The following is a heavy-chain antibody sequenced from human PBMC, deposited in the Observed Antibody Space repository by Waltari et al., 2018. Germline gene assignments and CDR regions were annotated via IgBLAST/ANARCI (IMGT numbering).Heavy chain of an antibody. V-gene: IGHV2-5*01. CDR2: IYWNDDK. J-gene: IGHJ1*01. D-gene: IGHD6-19*01. CDR1: GFSLSTSGVG. Sequence: QITLKESGPTLVKPTQTLTLTCTFSGFSLSTSGVGVGWIRQPPGKALEWLALIYWNDDKRYSPSLKSRLTITMDTSKNQVVLTMTNMDPVDTATYYCAHSRKQWLGQEYFQHWGQGTLVTVSS. CDR3: AHSRKQWLGQEYFQH.